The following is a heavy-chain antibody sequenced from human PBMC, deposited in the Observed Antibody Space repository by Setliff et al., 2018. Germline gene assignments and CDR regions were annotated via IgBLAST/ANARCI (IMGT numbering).Heavy chain of an antibody. J-gene: IGHJ3*02. D-gene: IGHD4-4*01. Sequence: GASVKVSCKASGYTFTNSDINWVRRGTGQGLEWMGWMNPNSGNTGYAQKFQGRVTMTRNTSISTVYMELTSLRYEDMAVYYCARGLRQDRSNSDVFDIWGQGTVVTVSS. CDR1: GYTFTNSD. V-gene: IGHV1-8*02. CDR3: ARGLRQDRSNSDVFDI. CDR2: MNPNSGNT.